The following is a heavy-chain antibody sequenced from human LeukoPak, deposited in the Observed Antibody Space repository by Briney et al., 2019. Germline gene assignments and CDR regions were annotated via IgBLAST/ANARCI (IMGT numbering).Heavy chain of an antibody. Sequence: GASVKVSCKASGGTFSSYAISWVRQAPGQGLEWMGGIIPIFGTANYAQKFQGRVTITADESTSTAYMELSSPRSEDTAVYYCARGGQQLGYYMDVWGKGTTVTVSS. J-gene: IGHJ6*03. V-gene: IGHV1-69*13. CDR2: IIPIFGTA. CDR3: ARGGQQLGYYMDV. D-gene: IGHD6-13*01. CDR1: GGTFSSYA.